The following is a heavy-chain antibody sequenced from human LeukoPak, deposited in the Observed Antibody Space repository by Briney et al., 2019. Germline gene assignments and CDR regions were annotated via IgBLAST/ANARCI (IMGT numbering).Heavy chain of an antibody. CDR2: INSDGSST. V-gene: IGHV3-74*01. J-gene: IGHJ5*02. CDR3: AKDRDVVGATNWFDP. Sequence: PGGSLRLSCAASGFTFSSYWMHWVRQAPGNGLVLVSRINSDGSSTSYADSVKGRFTISRDNSKNTLYLQMNSLRAEDTAVYYCAKDRDVVGATNWFDPWGQGTLVTVSS. D-gene: IGHD1-26*01. CDR1: GFTFSSYW.